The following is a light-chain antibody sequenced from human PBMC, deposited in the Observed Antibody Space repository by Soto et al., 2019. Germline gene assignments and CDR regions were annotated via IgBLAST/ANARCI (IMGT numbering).Light chain of an antibody. Sequence: QSVLTQPPSASGTPGQRVTISCSGSSSKIGINTVNWYQQLPGTAPKLLIYSNNQRPSGVPDRFSGSKSGASASLAISGLQSEDEADYYCAAWDDSLNGLFGGGTKVTVL. CDR3: AAWDDSLNGL. J-gene: IGLJ2*01. CDR2: SNN. CDR1: SSKIGINT. V-gene: IGLV1-44*01.